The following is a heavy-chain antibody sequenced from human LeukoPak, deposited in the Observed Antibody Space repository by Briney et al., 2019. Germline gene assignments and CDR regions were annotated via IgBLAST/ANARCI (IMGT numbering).Heavy chain of an antibody. CDR1: GGSISSSSYY. V-gene: IGHV4-39*07. CDR3: ATGAAAGINFDY. J-gene: IGHJ4*02. D-gene: IGHD6-13*01. CDR2: IYYSGST. Sequence: SETLSLTCTGSGGSISSSSYYRGWIRQPPGKGLEWIGRIYYSGSTYYNPSLKSRVTISVDTSKNQFSLKLSSVTAADTAVYYCATGAAAGINFDYWGQGTLVTVSS.